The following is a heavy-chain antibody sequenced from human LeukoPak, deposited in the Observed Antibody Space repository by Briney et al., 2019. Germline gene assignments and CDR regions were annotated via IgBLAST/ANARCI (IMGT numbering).Heavy chain of an antibody. CDR2: TGGSGRST. V-gene: IGHV3-23*01. J-gene: IGHJ6*03. CDR3: AKGPRYDYYYYMDV. CDR1: GFTFSSYA. Sequence: GGSLRLSCAASGFTFSSYAMSWVRQAPGKGLEWVSATGGSGRSTHYADSVRGRFTISRDNSKNTLYLQMSSLRAEDTAVYYCAKGPRYDYYYYMDVWGKGTTVTISS.